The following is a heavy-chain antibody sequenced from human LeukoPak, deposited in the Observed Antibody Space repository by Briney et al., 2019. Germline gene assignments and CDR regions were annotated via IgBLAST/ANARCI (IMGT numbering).Heavy chain of an antibody. CDR3: ARAEGRVYDSSGYSFAFDI. Sequence: ASVKVSCKASGYTFTGYYMHWVRQAPGQGLEWMGWINPNSGGTNYAQKFQGRVIMTRDKSISTAYMELSRLRSDDTAVYYCARAEGRVYDSSGYSFAFDIWGQGTMVTVSS. CDR1: GYTFTGYY. J-gene: IGHJ3*02. V-gene: IGHV1-2*02. D-gene: IGHD3-22*01. CDR2: INPNSGGT.